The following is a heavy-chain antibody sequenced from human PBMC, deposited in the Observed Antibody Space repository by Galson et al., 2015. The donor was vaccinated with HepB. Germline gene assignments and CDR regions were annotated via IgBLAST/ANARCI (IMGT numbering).Heavy chain of an antibody. J-gene: IGHJ6*02. Sequence: SLRLSCAASGFTFSSYGMHWVRQAPGKGLEWVAVISYDGSNKYYADSVKGRFTISRDNSKNTLYLQMNSLRAVDTAVYYCAKDRIAVAGKRGYYYGMDVWGQGTTVTVSS. CDR2: ISYDGSNK. V-gene: IGHV3-30*18. D-gene: IGHD6-19*01. CDR1: GFTFSSYG. CDR3: AKDRIAVAGKRGYYYGMDV.